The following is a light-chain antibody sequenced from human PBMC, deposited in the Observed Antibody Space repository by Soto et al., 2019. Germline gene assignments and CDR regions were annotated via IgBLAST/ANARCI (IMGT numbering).Light chain of an antibody. CDR2: AAS. J-gene: IGKJ3*01. CDR3: QQTYSALT. CDR1: QSISTY. V-gene: IGKV1-39*01. Sequence: DIHMTQYPSSLSASVGDRVTITCRASQSISTYLNWYQQKPGKAPKFLIYAASSLQSGVPSRFSGSGSGTDFTLTINSLQPEDFATYYCQQTYSALTFGPGTKVDIK.